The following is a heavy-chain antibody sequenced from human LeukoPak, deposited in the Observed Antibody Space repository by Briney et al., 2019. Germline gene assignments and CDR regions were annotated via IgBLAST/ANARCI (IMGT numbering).Heavy chain of an antibody. CDR3: AKVRNTYDQLDY. CDR1: GFTVSSNY. V-gene: IGHV3-53*01. D-gene: IGHD1-14*01. J-gene: IGHJ4*02. CDR2: TKTGGAR. Sequence: GGSLRLSCAASGFTVSSNYMSWVRQVPGKGLEWVSTVTKTGGARHYADSVKGRFTISRDNSENTLYLQMDSLRAEDTALYYCAKVRNTYDQLDYWGQGTLVTVSS.